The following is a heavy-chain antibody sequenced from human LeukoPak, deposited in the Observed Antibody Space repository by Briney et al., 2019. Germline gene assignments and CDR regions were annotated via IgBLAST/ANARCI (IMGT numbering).Heavy chain of an antibody. V-gene: IGHV5-51*01. J-gene: IGHJ4*02. D-gene: IGHD6-6*01. CDR3: ARSPVMQLVGIDY. Sequence: HGESLKISCKGSGYSFTSDWIGWVRQMPGKGLEWMGIIYPGDSDTRYSPSFQGQVTISADKSISTAYLQWSSLKASDTAMYYCARSPVMQLVGIDYWGQGTLVTVSS. CDR1: GYSFTSDW. CDR2: IYPGDSDT.